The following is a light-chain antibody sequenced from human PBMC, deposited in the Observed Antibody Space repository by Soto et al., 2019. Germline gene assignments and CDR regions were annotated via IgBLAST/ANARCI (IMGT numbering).Light chain of an antibody. Sequence: QSALTQPASVSGSPGQSITISCTGTSSDVGGYNYVSWYQQHPVKAPKLMIYDVSNRPSGVSNRFSGCKSGNTASLTISGLQAEDEADYYCSSYTSSSTYVVFGGGTKLTVL. CDR1: SSDVGGYNY. J-gene: IGLJ2*01. CDR3: SSYTSSSTYVV. V-gene: IGLV2-14*01. CDR2: DVS.